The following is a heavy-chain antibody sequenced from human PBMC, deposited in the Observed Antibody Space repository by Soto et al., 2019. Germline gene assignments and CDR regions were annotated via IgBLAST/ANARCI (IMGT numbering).Heavy chain of an antibody. Sequence: ASVKVSCKASGYTFTSYDINWVRQATGQGLEWMGWMNPNSGNTGYAQKFQGRVTMTRNTAISTAYMELSSQRSEDTAVYYCARVSSSMYYYSYYMDVWGKGTTVTVSS. CDR3: ARVSSSMYYYSYYMDV. CDR1: GYTFTSYD. V-gene: IGHV1-8*01. D-gene: IGHD6-6*01. CDR2: MNPNSGNT. J-gene: IGHJ6*03.